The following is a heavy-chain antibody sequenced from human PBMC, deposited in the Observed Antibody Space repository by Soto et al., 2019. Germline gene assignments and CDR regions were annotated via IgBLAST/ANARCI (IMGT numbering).Heavy chain of an antibody. Sequence: GESLKISCAASGFTFSSYAMNWVRQAPGKGLEWVAVISYDGSNKYYADSVKGRFTISRDNSKNTLYLQMNSLRAEDTAVYYCARGLRSTDFWSGYYRNYYYYGMDVWGQGTTVTVSS. J-gene: IGHJ6*02. CDR1: GFTFSSYA. CDR3: ARGLRSTDFWSGYYRNYYYYGMDV. D-gene: IGHD3-3*01. V-gene: IGHV3-30-3*01. CDR2: ISYDGSNK.